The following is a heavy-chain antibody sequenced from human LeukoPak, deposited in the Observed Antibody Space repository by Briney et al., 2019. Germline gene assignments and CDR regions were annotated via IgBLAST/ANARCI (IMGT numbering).Heavy chain of an antibody. CDR2: VFHSGTT. V-gene: IGHV4-34*12. D-gene: IGHD1-1*01. CDR3: ARELIYYYYYMDV. CDR1: GGSFSDYY. J-gene: IGHJ6*03. Sequence: SETLSLTCAVYGGSFSDYYWTWIRQTPGKGLEWIGEVFHSGTTNYNPSLKSRVSISVDTSKNQFSLKLSSVTAADTAVYYCARELIYYYYYMDVWGKGTTVTVSS.